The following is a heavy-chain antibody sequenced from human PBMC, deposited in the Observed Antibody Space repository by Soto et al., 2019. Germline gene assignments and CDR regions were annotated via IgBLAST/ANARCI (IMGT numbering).Heavy chain of an antibody. V-gene: IGHV3-15*01. CDR3: TTDGSRKQFDY. CDR2: IKSKTDGGTT. Sequence: EVQLVESGGGLVKPGGSLRLSCAASGFTFSNAWMSWVRQAPGKGLEWVGRIKSKTDGGTTDYAAPVKGSFTISRDDSNNTLYLQMNSLKTEDTAVYYCTTDGSRKQFDYWGQGTLVTVSS. CDR1: GFTFSNAW. J-gene: IGHJ4*02.